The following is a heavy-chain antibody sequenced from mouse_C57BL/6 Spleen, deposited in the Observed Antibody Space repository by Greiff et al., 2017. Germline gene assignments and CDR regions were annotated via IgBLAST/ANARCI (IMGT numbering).Heavy chain of an antibody. CDR2: IYPRSGNT. Sequence: QVQLQQSGAELARPGASVKLSCTASGYTFTSYGISWVKQRTGQGLEWIGEIYPRSGNTYYNEKFKGKATLTADKSSSTAYMELRSLTSEDSAVYFCARSNWDESYFDYWGQGTTLTVSS. J-gene: IGHJ2*01. V-gene: IGHV1-81*01. CDR1: GYTFTSYG. CDR3: ARSNWDESYFDY. D-gene: IGHD4-1*01.